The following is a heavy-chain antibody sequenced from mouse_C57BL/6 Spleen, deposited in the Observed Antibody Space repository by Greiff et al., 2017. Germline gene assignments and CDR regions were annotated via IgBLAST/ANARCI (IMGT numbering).Heavy chain of an antibody. Sequence: QVQLQQSGAELVRPGASVTLSCQASGYTFTDYEMHWVKQTPVHGLEWIGAIDPETGGTASNQKCKGKAILTADKASSTAYMELRSLTSEDSAVYDCTRKVLRSWFAYWGQGTLVTVAA. CDR1: GYTFTDYE. V-gene: IGHV1-15*01. CDR2: IDPETGGT. D-gene: IGHD1-1*01. J-gene: IGHJ3*01. CDR3: TRKVLRSWFAY.